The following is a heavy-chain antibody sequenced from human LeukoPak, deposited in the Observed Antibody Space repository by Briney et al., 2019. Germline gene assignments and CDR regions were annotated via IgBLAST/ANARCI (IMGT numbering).Heavy chain of an antibody. CDR2: IIPIFGTE. CDR1: GGTFSSYA. J-gene: IGHJ4*02. CDR3: ARGAPTVTTNPFDY. D-gene: IGHD4-17*01. V-gene: IGHV1-69*06. Sequence: SVKVSCKASGGTFSSYAITWVRQAPGQGLEWMGGIIPIFGTENYAQKFQGRVTITADKSTSTAYMELSSLRSEDTAVYYCARGAPTVTTNPFDYWGQGTLVTVSS.